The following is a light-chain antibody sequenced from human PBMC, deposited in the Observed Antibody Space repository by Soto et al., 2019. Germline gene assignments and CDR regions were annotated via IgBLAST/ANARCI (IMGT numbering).Light chain of an antibody. CDR3: QQRSNWPPIT. CDR2: DAS. CDR1: QSVSSY. V-gene: IGKV3-11*01. J-gene: IGKJ5*01. Sequence: EIVLTQSPATLSLSPGERATLSCRASQSVSSYLAWYQQKPGQAPRLLIYDASNRATGIPARFSGSGSGTDFTLTISSLEPEDFAVYYCQQRSNWPPITFGQGRLLE.